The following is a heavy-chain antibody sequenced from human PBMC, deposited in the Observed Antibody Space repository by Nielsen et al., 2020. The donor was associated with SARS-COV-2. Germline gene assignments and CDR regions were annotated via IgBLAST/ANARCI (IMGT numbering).Heavy chain of an antibody. CDR2: IYYSGST. Sequence: SETLSLTCTVSGGSISSSSYYWGWIRQPPGKGLEWIGNIYYSGSTYYNPSLKSRVTISVDTSKNQFSLKLSSVTAADTAVYYCARVPLDTAMVVRDWGQGTLVTVSS. J-gene: IGHJ4*02. CDR3: ARVPLDTAMVVRD. V-gene: IGHV4-39*07. D-gene: IGHD5-18*01. CDR1: GGSISSSSYY.